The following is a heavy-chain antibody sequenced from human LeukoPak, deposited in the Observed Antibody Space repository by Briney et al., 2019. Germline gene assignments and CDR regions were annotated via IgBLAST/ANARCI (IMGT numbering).Heavy chain of an antibody. J-gene: IGHJ3*02. CDR1: GGSFSGYY. CDR2: INHSGST. CDR3: AARIAAAGTFAFDI. Sequence: SETLSLTCAVYGGSFSGYYWSWIRQPPGKGLEWIGEINHSGSTNYNPSLKSRVTISVDTSKNQFSLKLSSVTAADTAVYYCAARIAAAGTFAFDIWGQGTMVTVSS. D-gene: IGHD6-13*01. V-gene: IGHV4-34*01.